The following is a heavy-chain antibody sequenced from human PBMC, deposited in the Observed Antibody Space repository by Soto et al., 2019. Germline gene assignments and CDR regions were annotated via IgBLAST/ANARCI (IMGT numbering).Heavy chain of an antibody. V-gene: IGHV3-30-3*01. D-gene: IGHD2-2*02. CDR1: GFTFSSYA. Sequence: WGSLRLSCAASGFTFSSYAMHWVRQAPGKGLEWVAVISYDGSNKYYADSVKGRFTISRDNSKNTPYLQMNSLRAEDTAVYYCARDSGYCSSTSCYIYGMEVWGQGTPVIVSS. CDR2: ISYDGSNK. J-gene: IGHJ6*02. CDR3: ARDSGYCSSTSCYIYGMEV.